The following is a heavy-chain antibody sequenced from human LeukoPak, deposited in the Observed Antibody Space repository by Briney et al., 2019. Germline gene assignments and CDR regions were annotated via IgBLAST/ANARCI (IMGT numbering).Heavy chain of an antibody. D-gene: IGHD1-26*01. CDR3: ARGYSATYGRFDP. CDR2: IYYTGNT. J-gene: IGHJ5*02. V-gene: IGHV4-59*01. CDR1: GGSISSYY. Sequence: SETLSLTCTVSGGSISSYYWSWIRQPPGKGLEWIGYIYYTGNTNYNPSLKSRVSISVDTSKNQFSLKLTSVTAADTAVYFCARGYSATYGRFDPWGQGTLVTVSS.